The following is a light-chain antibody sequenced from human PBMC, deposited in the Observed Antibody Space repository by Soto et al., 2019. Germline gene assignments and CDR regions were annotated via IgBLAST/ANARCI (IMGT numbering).Light chain of an antibody. J-gene: IGKJ5*01. CDR3: QQYNNWPPT. CDR2: DAS. V-gene: IGKV1-9*01. Sequence: DFLLTKEPSCLSTSDGDRVTMTCRASQGTTSYLAWYQQRPGKAPKLLIYDASILQSGVPSRFSGSGSGTEFTLTISSLQAEDFAVYYCQQYNNWPPTFGQGTRLEI. CDR1: QGTTSY.